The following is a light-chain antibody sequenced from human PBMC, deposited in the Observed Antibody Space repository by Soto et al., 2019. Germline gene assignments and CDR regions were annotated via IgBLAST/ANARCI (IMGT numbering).Light chain of an antibody. CDR1: QSVTDF. J-gene: IGKJ4*01. CDR3: QQRSGWPPLT. CDR2: DAS. V-gene: IGKV3-11*01. Sequence: EIVLTQSPATLSLSPGERATLSCRASQSVTDFLAWYQQKPGQAPRLLIYDASNRATGVPARFSGSGSGTAITLTIISLEPEDSAVYYCQQRSGWPPLTFGGGTKVAIK.